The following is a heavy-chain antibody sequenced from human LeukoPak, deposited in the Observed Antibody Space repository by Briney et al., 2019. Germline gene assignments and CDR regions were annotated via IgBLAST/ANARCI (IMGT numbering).Heavy chain of an antibody. V-gene: IGHV3-43*02. Sequence: GGSLRLSCAASGFTFNRYAMHWVRQAPGKGLDWVGLISGDGITTYYLDSVKGRFTISRDNSKNSLYLHMNSLRSEDTALYYCAKDHVYGGADDWGQGTLVTVSS. CDR2: ISGDGITT. J-gene: IGHJ4*02. CDR3: AKDHVYGGADD. D-gene: IGHD4-23*01. CDR1: GFTFNRYA.